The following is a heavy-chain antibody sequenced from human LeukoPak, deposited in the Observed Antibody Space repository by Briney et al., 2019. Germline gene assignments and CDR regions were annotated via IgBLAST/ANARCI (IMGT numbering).Heavy chain of an antibody. Sequence: GGSLRLSCGTSGFTFSSYAMSWVRQAPGKGLEWVSGISGSGASTYYADSVKGRFTISRDNSKNTLYLQMNSLRAEDTAVYYCTRAYDGSGYYDGAGYWRQGTLVTVSS. CDR3: TRAYDGSGYYDGAGY. CDR1: GFTFSSYA. D-gene: IGHD3-22*01. CDR2: ISGSGAST. V-gene: IGHV3-23*01. J-gene: IGHJ4*02.